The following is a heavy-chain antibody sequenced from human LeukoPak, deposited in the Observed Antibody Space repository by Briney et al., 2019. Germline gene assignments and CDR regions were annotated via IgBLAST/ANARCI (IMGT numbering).Heavy chain of an antibody. CDR1: GFTFSSYS. CDR3: ARSTTRDHFDY. D-gene: IGHD2/OR15-2a*01. J-gene: IGHJ4*02. Sequence: GGSLRLSCAASGFTFSSYSMNWVRQAPGKGLEWVSYISSSGSTIYYADSVKGRFTISRDNAKNSLYLQMNSLRAEDTAVYYCARSTTRDHFDYWGQGTLVTVSS. CDR2: ISSSGSTI. V-gene: IGHV3-48*04.